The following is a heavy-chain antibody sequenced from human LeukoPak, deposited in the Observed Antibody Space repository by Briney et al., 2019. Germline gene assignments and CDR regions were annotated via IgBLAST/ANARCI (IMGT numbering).Heavy chain of an antibody. D-gene: IGHD3-22*01. CDR3: ARTDSYYDSSGYWHYYFDY. J-gene: IGHJ4*02. CDR2: IYYSGST. CDR1: GGSISSYY. V-gene: IGHV4-59*01. Sequence: SETLSLTCTVSGGSISSYYWSWIRQPPGKGLEWIGYIYYSGSTNYNPSLKSRVTISVDTSKNQFSLKLSSVTAADTAVYYCARTDSYYDSSGYWHYYFDYRGQGTLVTVSS.